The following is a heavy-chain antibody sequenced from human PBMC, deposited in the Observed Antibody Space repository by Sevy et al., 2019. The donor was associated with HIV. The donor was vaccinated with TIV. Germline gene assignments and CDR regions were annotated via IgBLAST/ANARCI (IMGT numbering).Heavy chain of an antibody. D-gene: IGHD4-17*01. Sequence: GGSLRLSCAASGFTFSSYWMSWVRQAPGKGLEWVANIKQDGCEKYYVDSVKGRFTISRDNAKNSQYLQMNSLRAEDTAVYYCARDQGGMYGDYEGYYFDCWGQGTLVTVSS. J-gene: IGHJ4*02. CDR2: IKQDGCEK. V-gene: IGHV3-7*01. CDR3: ARDQGGMYGDYEGYYFDC. CDR1: GFTFSSYW.